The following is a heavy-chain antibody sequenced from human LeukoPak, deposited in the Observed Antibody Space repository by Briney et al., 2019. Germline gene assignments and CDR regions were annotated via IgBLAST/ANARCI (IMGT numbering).Heavy chain of an antibody. CDR1: GGSFSGYY. J-gene: IGHJ5*02. V-gene: IGHV3-30*03. D-gene: IGHD3-10*02. CDR3: GREYSTYYVHAFDP. CDR2: KQNDGGTT. Sequence: LSLTCAVYGGSFSGYYWSWIRQPPGKGLEWVAFKQNDGGTTFYAESVKGRFTISRDNSKNTLFLQMNSLRTDDTAVYYCGREYSTYYVHAFDPWGQGTLVTVSS.